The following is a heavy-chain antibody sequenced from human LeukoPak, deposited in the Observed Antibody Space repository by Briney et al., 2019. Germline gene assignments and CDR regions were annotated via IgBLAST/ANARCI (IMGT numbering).Heavy chain of an antibody. V-gene: IGHV1-8*03. CDR3: ARVRGGLLDI. D-gene: IGHD3-16*01. Sequence: ASVKVSCKASGYTFTRYGINWVRQATGQGLEWMGWMNPNSGNTGYAQKFQGRVTITRNTSIRTAYMEPSRLRSEDTAVYYCARVRGGLLDIWGQGTMVTVSS. J-gene: IGHJ3*02. CDR1: GYTFTRYG. CDR2: MNPNSGNT.